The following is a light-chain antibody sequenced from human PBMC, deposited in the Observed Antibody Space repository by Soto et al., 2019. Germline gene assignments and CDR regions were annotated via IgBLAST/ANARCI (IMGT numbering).Light chain of an antibody. J-gene: IGLJ1*01. CDR1: RPKFGAGYD. V-gene: IGLV1-40*01. Sequence: QPVLTQPPPVSGDPGRRGTTSFTGNRPKFGAGYDVHWYRQLPGTAPKLLIYGNSNRPSGVPDRFSGSKSGTSASLAITGLQAEDEADYYCQSYDRSLSDHVFGTGTKVTVL. CDR3: QSYDRSLSDHV. CDR2: GNS.